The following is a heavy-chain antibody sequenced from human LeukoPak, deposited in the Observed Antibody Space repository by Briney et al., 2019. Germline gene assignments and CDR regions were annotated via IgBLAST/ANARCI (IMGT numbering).Heavy chain of an antibody. CDR3: AKDPTPYYYDSSGYYY. V-gene: IGHV3-30*02. Sequence: HAGGSLRLSCAASGFTFSSYGMHWVRQAPGKGLEWVAFIRYDGSNKYYADSVKGRFTISRDNSKNTLYLQMNSLRAEDTAVYYCAKDPTPYYYDSSGYYYWGQGTLVTVSS. CDR1: GFTFSSYG. CDR2: IRYDGSNK. J-gene: IGHJ4*02. D-gene: IGHD3-22*01.